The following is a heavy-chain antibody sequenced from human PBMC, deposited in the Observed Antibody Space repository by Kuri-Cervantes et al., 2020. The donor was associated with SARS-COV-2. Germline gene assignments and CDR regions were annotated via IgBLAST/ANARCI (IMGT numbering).Heavy chain of an antibody. D-gene: IGHD2-21*01. V-gene: IGHV3-11*04. Sequence: GGSLRLSCAASGFTFSDYYMSWIRQAPGKGLEWVSYISSSGSTIYYADSVKGRFTISRDNSKNTLYLQMNSLRAEDTAVYYCARDKLGGYSYYFDYWGQGTLVTVSS. J-gene: IGHJ4*02. CDR1: GFTFSDYY. CDR3: ARDKLGGYSYYFDY. CDR2: ISSSGSTI.